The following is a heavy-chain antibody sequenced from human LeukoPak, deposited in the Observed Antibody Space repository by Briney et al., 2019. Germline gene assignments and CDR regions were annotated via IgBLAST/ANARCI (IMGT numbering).Heavy chain of an antibody. Sequence: GSSVKVSCKASGGTFSSYAISWVRQAPGQGLEWMGGIIPIFGTANYAQKFQGRVTITADKSTSTAYMELSSLRSVDTAVYYCARDCSGGSCYPYYYYGMDVWGKGTTVTVSS. CDR3: ARDCSGGSCYPYYYYGMDV. CDR1: GGTFSSYA. CDR2: IIPIFGTA. D-gene: IGHD2-15*01. V-gene: IGHV1-69*06. J-gene: IGHJ6*04.